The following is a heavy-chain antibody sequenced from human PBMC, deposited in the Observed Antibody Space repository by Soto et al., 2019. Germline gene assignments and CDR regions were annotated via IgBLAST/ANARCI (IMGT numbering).Heavy chain of an antibody. J-gene: IGHJ6*02. CDR1: GYTFTSYD. CDR2: MNPNSGNT. V-gene: IGHV1-8*01. D-gene: IGHD1-1*01. Sequence: ASVKVSCKASGYTFTSYDINWVRQATGQGLEWMGWMNPNSGNTVYAQKFQGRVTMTRNTSISTAYMELSSLRSEDTVVYYRARERNMFGMDVRGQGTTVTVSS. CDR3: ARERNMFGMDV.